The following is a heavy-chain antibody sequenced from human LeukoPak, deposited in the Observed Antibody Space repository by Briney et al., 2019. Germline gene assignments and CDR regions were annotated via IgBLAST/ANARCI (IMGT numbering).Heavy chain of an antibody. J-gene: IGHJ4*02. CDR2: ISAYNGNT. V-gene: IGHV1-18*01. D-gene: IGHD2-21*02. Sequence: ASVKVSCKASGYTYTSYDMSWVRQAPGQGLEWMGWISAYNGNTNYAQKLQGRVTMTTDTSTSTAYMELRSLRSDDTAVYYCARGTCGGDCYSMGYYFDYWGQGTLVTVSS. CDR1: GYTYTSYD. CDR3: ARGTCGGDCYSMGYYFDY.